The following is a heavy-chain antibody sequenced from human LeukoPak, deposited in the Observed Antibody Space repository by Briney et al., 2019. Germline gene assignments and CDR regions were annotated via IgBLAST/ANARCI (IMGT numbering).Heavy chain of an antibody. D-gene: IGHD1-26*01. CDR1: GFTFSSYG. CDR2: IWYDGSNK. Sequence: PGRSLRLSCAASGFTFSSYGMHWVRQAPGKGLEWVAVIWYDGSNKYYAESVKGRFTISRDNSNNMLYLQMNSLRPEDTAVYYCVKDRLFGSGLNGPHYYYGMDVWGEGTTVTVSS. CDR3: VKDRLFGSGLNGPHYYYGMDV. J-gene: IGHJ6*04. V-gene: IGHV3-33*06.